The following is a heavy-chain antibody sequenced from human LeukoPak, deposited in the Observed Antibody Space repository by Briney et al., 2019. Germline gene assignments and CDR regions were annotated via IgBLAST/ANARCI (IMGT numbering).Heavy chain of an antibody. Sequence: ASETLSLTCTVSGGSISGYYWNWIRQPPGKGLEWIGYIHYSGVTNYNPSLRSRVTIPVDTSKNQISLRLISVTAADTAVYYCARGPSDAGRFDYWGQGILVTVS. CDR3: ARGPSDAGRFDY. J-gene: IGHJ4*02. D-gene: IGHD1-26*01. CDR1: GGSISGYY. CDR2: IHYSGVT. V-gene: IGHV4-59*01.